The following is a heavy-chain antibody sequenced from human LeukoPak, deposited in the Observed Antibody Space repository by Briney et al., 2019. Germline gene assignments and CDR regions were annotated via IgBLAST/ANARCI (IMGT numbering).Heavy chain of an antibody. J-gene: IGHJ3*02. V-gene: IGHV3-43*01. CDR3: AKDTSHALGWELPHYAFDI. Sequence: GGSLRLSCAASGFTFDDYTMHWVRQAPGKGLEWVSLISWDGGSTYYADSVKGRFTISRDNSKNSLYLQMNSLRTEDTALYYCAKDTSHALGWELPHYAFDIWGQGTMVTVSS. CDR1: GFTFDDYT. CDR2: ISWDGGST. D-gene: IGHD1-26*01.